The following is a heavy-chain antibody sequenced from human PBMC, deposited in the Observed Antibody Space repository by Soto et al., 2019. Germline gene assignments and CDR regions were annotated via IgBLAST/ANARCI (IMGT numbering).Heavy chain of an antibody. CDR1: GYTFTSYG. Sequence: ASVKVSCKASGYTFTSYGISWVRQAPGQGLEWMGWISAYNGNTNYAQKLQGRVTMTTDTSTSTAYMELRSLRSDDTAVYYCARDTPPPESDFWSGYYDYWGQGTLVTVSS. CDR3: ARDTPPPESDFWSGYYDY. J-gene: IGHJ4*02. D-gene: IGHD3-3*01. V-gene: IGHV1-18*01. CDR2: ISAYNGNT.